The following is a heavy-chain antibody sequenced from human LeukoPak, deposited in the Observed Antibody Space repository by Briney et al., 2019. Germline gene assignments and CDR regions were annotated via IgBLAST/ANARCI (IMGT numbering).Heavy chain of an antibody. CDR1: GFTFSTYW. V-gene: IGHV3-7*01. CDR3: ARIPRPALRFVGMDV. J-gene: IGHJ6*02. CDR2: IKQDGSEN. Sequence: GGSLKLSCAASGFTFSTYWMSWVRQAPGKGLEWVANIKQDGSENSYVDSVKGRFTISRDNAKNSLYLQMYSLRAEDTAVYYCARIPRPALRFVGMDVWGQGTTVTVSS. D-gene: IGHD3-3*01.